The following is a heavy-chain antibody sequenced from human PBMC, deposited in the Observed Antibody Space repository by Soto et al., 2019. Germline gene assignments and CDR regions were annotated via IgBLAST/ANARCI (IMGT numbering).Heavy chain of an antibody. D-gene: IGHD5-12*01. CDR3: ARVVSNLGYSGHQYSDY. V-gene: IGHV1-18*01. J-gene: IGHJ4*02. Sequence: GASVKVSCKASGYTFTSYGISWVRQAPGQGLEWMGWISAYNGNTNYTQKLQGRVTMTTDTSTSTAYMELRSLRSDDTAVYYCARVVSNLGYSGHQYSDYLGQGTLVTVSS. CDR2: ISAYNGNT. CDR1: GYTFTSYG.